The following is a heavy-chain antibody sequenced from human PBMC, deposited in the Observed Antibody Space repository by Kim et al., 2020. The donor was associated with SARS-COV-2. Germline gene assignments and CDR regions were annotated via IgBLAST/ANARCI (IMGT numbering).Heavy chain of an antibody. CDR1: GFTFSSYA. D-gene: IGHD3-22*01. CDR3: AKANIDSSGYYPLDY. J-gene: IGHJ4*02. Sequence: GGSLRLSCAASGFTFSSYAMSWVRQAPGKGLEWVSAISGSGGTTYYADSVKGRFTISRDNSKNTLYLQMNSLRAEDTAVYYCAKANIDSSGYYPLDYWGQGTLVTVSS. CDR2: ISGSGGTT. V-gene: IGHV3-23*01.